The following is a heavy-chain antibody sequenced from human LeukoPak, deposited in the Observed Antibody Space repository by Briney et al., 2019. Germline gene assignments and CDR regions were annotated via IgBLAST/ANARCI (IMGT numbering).Heavy chain of an antibody. CDR3: ARLGYSYGGAYVGY. D-gene: IGHD5-18*01. Sequence: GGSLRLSCAASGFTFSSYSMNWVRQAPGKGLEWVSSISSSSSYIYYADSVKGRFTISRDNAKSSLYLQMNSLRAEDTAVYYCARLGYSYGGAYVGYWGQGTLVTVSS. CDR1: GFTFSSYS. CDR2: ISSSSSYI. J-gene: IGHJ4*02. V-gene: IGHV3-21*01.